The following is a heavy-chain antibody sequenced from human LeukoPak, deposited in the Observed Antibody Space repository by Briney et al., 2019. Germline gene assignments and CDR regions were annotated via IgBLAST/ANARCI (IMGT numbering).Heavy chain of an antibody. CDR1: GYTFTGYY. J-gene: IGHJ5*02. V-gene: IGHV1-2*02. D-gene: IGHD3-3*01. CDR2: INPNSGGT. Sequence: GASVKVSCKASGYTFTGYYMHWVRQAPGQGLEWMGWINPNSGGTNYAQKFQGRVTMTRDTSISTAYMELSRLRSDDTAVYYCARCSDFWSGYYPRWFDPWGQGTLVTVSS. CDR3: ARCSDFWSGYYPRWFDP.